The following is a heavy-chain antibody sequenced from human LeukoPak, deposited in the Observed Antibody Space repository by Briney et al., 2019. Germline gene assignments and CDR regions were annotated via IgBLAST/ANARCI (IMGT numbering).Heavy chain of an antibody. Sequence: SETLTLTCAVYDGSFSGYYWSWVRQPPGKGLEWIGEINHSAVTNYNPSLESRVTISVDTSKNQFSLKVNSVTAADTGVYYCARSYCSSIHCFVVGYHYYYMDVWDKGATVIVSS. CDR3: ARSYCSSIHCFVVGYHYYYMDV. CDR2: INHSAVT. V-gene: IGHV4-34*01. CDR1: DGSFSGYY. D-gene: IGHD2-2*01. J-gene: IGHJ6*03.